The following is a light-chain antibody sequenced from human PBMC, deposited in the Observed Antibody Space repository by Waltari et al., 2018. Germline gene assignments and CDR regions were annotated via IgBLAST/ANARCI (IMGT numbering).Light chain of an antibody. CDR1: QSVASW. Sequence: DIQMTQSPSTLSASVGDRVTITCRASQSVASWVAWYQQKPGKAPKLLIYKASTLESGVPSRFSGSGSGTEFTLSITSLQPDDFATYYCQQYHNNSPFAFGQGTKVEIK. V-gene: IGKV1-5*03. CDR2: KAS. J-gene: IGKJ1*01. CDR3: QQYHNNSPFA.